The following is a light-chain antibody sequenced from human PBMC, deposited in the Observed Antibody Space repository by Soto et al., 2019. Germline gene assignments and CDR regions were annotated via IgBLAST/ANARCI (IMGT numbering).Light chain of an antibody. CDR3: QQYDSSPDT. CDR1: QSVSSSY. Sequence: EIVLTQSPGTLSLSPGERATLSCRTSQSVSSSYLAWYQQKPGRAPRLLIYGASSRATGIPDRFSGSGSGTDFTLTISKLEPEDFAVYYCQQYDSSPDTFGQWTKLEI. J-gene: IGKJ2*01. V-gene: IGKV3-20*01. CDR2: GAS.